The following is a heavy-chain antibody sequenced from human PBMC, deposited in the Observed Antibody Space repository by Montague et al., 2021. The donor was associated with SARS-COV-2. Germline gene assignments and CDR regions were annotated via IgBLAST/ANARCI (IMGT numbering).Heavy chain of an antibody. V-gene: IGHV4-34*01. J-gene: IGHJ6*02. Sequence: SETLSLTCAVYGGSFSGYYWSWIRQPPGKGLEWIGEISHSGSTNYNPSLKSRVTISEDTSKNQFSLKMTSVTAADTAVYYCAGGGHQLRFGLGVWGQGTTVTVSS. CDR2: ISHSGST. CDR3: AGGGHQLRFGLGV. D-gene: IGHD3-16*01. CDR1: GGSFSGYY.